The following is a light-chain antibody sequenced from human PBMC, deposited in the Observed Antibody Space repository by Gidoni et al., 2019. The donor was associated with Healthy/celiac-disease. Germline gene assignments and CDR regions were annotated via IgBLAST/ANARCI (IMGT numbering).Light chain of an antibody. CDR1: SLRSYY. Sequence: SSELTHDPAVSVAFGQIFRITCQGDSLRSYYASWYQQKPGQAPALVIYGKNNRPSGIPDRFDGSSSGNTASLTITGAQAEDEADYYCNSRDSSGNHLVFGGGTKLTVL. V-gene: IGLV3-19*01. CDR3: NSRDSSGNHLV. CDR2: GKN. J-gene: IGLJ2*01.